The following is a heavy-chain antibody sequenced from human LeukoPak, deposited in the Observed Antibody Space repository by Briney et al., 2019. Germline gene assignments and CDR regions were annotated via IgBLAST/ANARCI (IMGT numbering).Heavy chain of an antibody. CDR3: ASADDGYSSSWYPPYFDY. CDR2: IIPIFGTA. D-gene: IGHD6-13*01. V-gene: IGHV1-69*05. CDR1: GGTFSSYA. J-gene: IGHJ4*02. Sequence: ASVKVSCKASGGTFSSYAISWMRQAPGQGLEWMGGIIPIFGTANYAQKFQGRVTITTDESTSTAYMELSSLRSEDTAVYYCASADDGYSSSWYPPYFDYWGQGTLVTVSS.